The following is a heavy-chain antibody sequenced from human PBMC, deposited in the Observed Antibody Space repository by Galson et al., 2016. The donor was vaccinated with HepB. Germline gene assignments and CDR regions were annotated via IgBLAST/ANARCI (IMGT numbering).Heavy chain of an antibody. D-gene: IGHD6-13*01. V-gene: IGHV3-23*01. J-gene: IGHJ2*01. CDR2: IRDRGAST. CDR1: GFTFDTYA. Sequence: SLRLSCAASGFTFDTYAMSWVRQAPGKGLEWVSSIRDRGASTYYADSVKGRFTISRDNSKNTIYLQMNSLRAEDTAVYYCAEANSSSWYRGWWFDLWGRGTLVTVSS. CDR3: AEANSSSWYRGWWFDL.